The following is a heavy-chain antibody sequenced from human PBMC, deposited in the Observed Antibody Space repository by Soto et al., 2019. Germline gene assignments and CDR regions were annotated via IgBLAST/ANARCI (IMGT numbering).Heavy chain of an antibody. CDR2: IYYSGST. CDR3: ATYYDSSGYYYLGYFDL. Sequence: QVQLQESGPGLVKPSETLSLTCTVSGGSISSYYWSWIRQPPGKGLEWIGYIYYSGSTNYNPSLQSRVTISVDTSKNPFSLKLSSVTAADTAVYYCATYYDSSGYYYLGYFDLWGRGTLVTVSS. V-gene: IGHV4-59*01. J-gene: IGHJ2*01. CDR1: GGSISSYY. D-gene: IGHD3-22*01.